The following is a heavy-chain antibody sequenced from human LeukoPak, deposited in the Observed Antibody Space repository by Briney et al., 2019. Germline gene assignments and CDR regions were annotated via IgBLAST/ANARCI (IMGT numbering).Heavy chain of an antibody. J-gene: IGHJ4*02. Sequence: SQTLSLTCTVSGGSISSGDYYWSWIRQPPGKGLECIGYMYYSGSTYYNPSLKSRVTLSIDTSKNQFSLKLSSVSAADTAVYYCARVGFVDLPLDSWGQGTLVIVSS. CDR2: MYYSGST. V-gene: IGHV4-30-4*01. CDR1: GGSISSGDYY. CDR3: ARVGFVDLPLDS. D-gene: IGHD5-12*01.